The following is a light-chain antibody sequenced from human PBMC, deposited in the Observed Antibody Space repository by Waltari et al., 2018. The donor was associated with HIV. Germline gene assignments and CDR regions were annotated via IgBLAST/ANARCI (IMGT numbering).Light chain of an antibody. V-gene: IGKV1-5*03. CDR3: QQYNSYSVT. Sequence: DIQMTQPPSTLSASVGDRVTIPCRASQSISSWLAWYQQKPGKAPKLLIYKASSLESGVPSRFSGSGSGTEFTLTISSLQPDDFATYYCQQYNSYSVTFGGGTKVEIK. CDR1: QSISSW. J-gene: IGKJ4*01. CDR2: KAS.